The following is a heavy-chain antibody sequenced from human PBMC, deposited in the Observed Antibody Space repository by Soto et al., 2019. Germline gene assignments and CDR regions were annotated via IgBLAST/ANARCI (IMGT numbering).Heavy chain of an antibody. Sequence: ASVKVSCKASGGTFSSYAISWVRQAPGQGLEWMGGIIPIFGTANYAQKFQGRVTITADESTSTAYMELSSLRSEDTAVYYCARENDAPNRADFDYWGQGTLVTVSS. D-gene: IGHD1-1*01. CDR1: GGTFSSYA. J-gene: IGHJ4*02. V-gene: IGHV1-69*13. CDR3: ARENDAPNRADFDY. CDR2: IIPIFGTA.